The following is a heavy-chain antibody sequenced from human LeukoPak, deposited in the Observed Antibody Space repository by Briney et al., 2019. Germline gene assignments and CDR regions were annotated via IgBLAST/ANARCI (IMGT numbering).Heavy chain of an antibody. CDR2: ITSDSHYI. V-gene: IGHV3-21*01. J-gene: IGHJ4*02. Sequence: GGSLRLSCAASGFAFSDYSMTWVRQASGKGLEWIAAITSDSHYIYYADSMRGRFTISRDNAENSVYLQMNGLRADDTAVYYCASGGATVWGYWGQGALVIVSS. CDR1: GFAFSDYS. CDR3: ASGGATVWGY. D-gene: IGHD3-16*01.